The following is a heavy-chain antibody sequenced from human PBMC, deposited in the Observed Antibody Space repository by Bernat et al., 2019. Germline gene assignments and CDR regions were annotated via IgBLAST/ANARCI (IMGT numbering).Heavy chain of an antibody. Sequence: QVQLVESGGGVVQPGRSLRLSCAASGFTFSSYGMHWVRQAPGKGLEWVAVIWYDGSNKYYADSMKGRFTISRDNSKNTLYLQMNSLRAEDTAVYYCARDKGFDFWSGYWGTGWFDPWGQGTLVTVSS. V-gene: IGHV3-33*01. CDR1: GFTFSSYG. J-gene: IGHJ5*02. CDR3: ARDKGFDFWSGYWGTGWFDP. D-gene: IGHD3-3*01. CDR2: IWYDGSNK.